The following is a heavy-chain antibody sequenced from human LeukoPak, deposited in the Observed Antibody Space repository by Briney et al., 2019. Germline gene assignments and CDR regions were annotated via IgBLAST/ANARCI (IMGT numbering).Heavy chain of an antibody. V-gene: IGHV3-21*01. J-gene: IGHJ4*02. Sequence: PGGSLRLSCAASGFTFSNYSMNWVRQAPGKGLEWVSSISNSGNYIYYADSVKGRFTISRDNAKNSLSLQMNSLRAEDTAVYYCARRYCSSTNCYAFDYWGQGTLVTVPS. D-gene: IGHD2-2*01. CDR2: ISNSGNYI. CDR3: ARRYCSSTNCYAFDY. CDR1: GFTFSNYS.